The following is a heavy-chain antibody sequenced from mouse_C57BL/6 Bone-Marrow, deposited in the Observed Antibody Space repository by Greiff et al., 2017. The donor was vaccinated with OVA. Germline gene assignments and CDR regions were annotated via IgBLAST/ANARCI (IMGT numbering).Heavy chain of an antibody. V-gene: IGHV1-81*01. CDR2: IYPRSGNT. CDR3: ARNGDGYSAWFAY. J-gene: IGHJ3*01. CDR1: GYTFTSYG. Sequence: QVQLQQSGAELARPGASVKLSCKASGYTFTSYGISWVKQRTGQGLEWIGEIYPRSGNTYYNEKFKGKATLTADKSSSTAYMELRSRTSEDSAVYCCARNGDGYSAWFAYWGQGTLVTVSA. D-gene: IGHD2-3*01.